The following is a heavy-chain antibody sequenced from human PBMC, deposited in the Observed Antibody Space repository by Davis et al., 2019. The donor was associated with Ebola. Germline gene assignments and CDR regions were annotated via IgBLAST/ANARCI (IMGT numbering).Heavy chain of an antibody. CDR1: GGTFSSYA. CDR2: IIPILGIA. D-gene: IGHD6-13*01. Sequence: SVKVSCKASGGTFSSYAISWVRQAPGQGLEWMGRIIPILGIANYARKFQGRVTITADKSTSTAYMELSSLRSEDTAVYYCARGVSSWPYYYGMDVWGQGTTVTVSS. J-gene: IGHJ6*02. CDR3: ARGVSSWPYYYGMDV. V-gene: IGHV1-69*04.